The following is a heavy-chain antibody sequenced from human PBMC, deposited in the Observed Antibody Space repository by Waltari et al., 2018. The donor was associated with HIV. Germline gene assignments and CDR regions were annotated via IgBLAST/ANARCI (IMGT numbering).Heavy chain of an antibody. V-gene: IGHV7-4-1*02. CDR1: GYSFTSYG. J-gene: IGHJ3*01. CDR2: INTNTGNP. CDR3: ARDRDVITVIAAPDL. D-gene: IGHD6-25*01. Sequence: QVQLVQSGSELKKPGASVKVSCKASGYSFTSYGINWVRQAPGQGLEWTGWINTNTGNPTYAQGFTGRFVFSLDTSVTTAYLQIRTLKAEDTALYYCARDRDVITVIAAPDLWGQGTMVTVSS.